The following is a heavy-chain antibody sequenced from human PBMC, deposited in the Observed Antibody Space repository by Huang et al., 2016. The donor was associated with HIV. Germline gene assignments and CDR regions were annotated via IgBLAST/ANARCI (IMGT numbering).Heavy chain of an antibody. CDR1: GGSIRSDNYY. Sequence: QLQLQESGPGLVKPSETLSLTCTVSGGSIRSDNYYWGWIRQPPGKGLEWIGSIYYSGSTYSNPSLKSRVTITVDTSKKQFSLKMRSVPAADTAVYYCARLPGSITMIRGVITDPYWGQGTLVTVSS. CDR2: IYYSGST. D-gene: IGHD3-10*01. CDR3: ARLPGSITMIRGVITDPY. J-gene: IGHJ4*02. V-gene: IGHV4-39*01.